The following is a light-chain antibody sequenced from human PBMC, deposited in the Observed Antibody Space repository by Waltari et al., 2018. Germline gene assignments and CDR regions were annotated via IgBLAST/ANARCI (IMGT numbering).Light chain of an antibody. CDR1: QSLLHVNGYNY. V-gene: IGKV2-28*01. CDR2: LGS. J-gene: IGKJ4*01. Sequence: DIVMTQSPLSLPVTPGEPASISCSSSQSLLHVNGYNYLDWYLQKPGQSPQLLIYLGSNRASGVPDRFSGSGSGTDFTLKISRVEAEDVGVYYCMQALQTPLTFGGGTKVGIK. CDR3: MQALQTPLT.